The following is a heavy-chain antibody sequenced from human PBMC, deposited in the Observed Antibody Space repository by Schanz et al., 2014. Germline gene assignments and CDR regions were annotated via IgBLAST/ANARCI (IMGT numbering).Heavy chain of an antibody. Sequence: EVQLLESGGGLVQPGGSLRPSCEASGFSFGNYGMSWVRQAPGKGLEWVSGFDAHDGRAYYADSAKGRFTISRDNSKSTLYVEMNSLRVEDTAVYYCAKTLFPGGTQTFGNWGRGTLVAVST. CDR3: AKTLFPGGTQTFGN. D-gene: IGHD2-8*02. CDR1: GFSFGNYG. J-gene: IGHJ4*01. V-gene: IGHV3-23*01. CDR2: FDAHDGRA.